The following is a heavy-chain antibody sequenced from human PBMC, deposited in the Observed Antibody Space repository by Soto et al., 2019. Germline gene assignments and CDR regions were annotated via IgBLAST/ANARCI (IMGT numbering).Heavy chain of an antibody. D-gene: IGHD6-19*01. CDR3: AKHRGFVAGPFDS. CDR1: GITFTNYA. V-gene: IGHV3-23*01. CDR2: ISGNVGSTT. J-gene: IGHJ4*02. Sequence: EVQLLESGGGLPQPGGSLRLSCAVSGITFTNYAMGWVRQAPGKGLEWVSGISGNVGSTTHYADSVKGRFTISRDNSKNILFLQMNSLRAEDTAVYYCAKHRGFVAGPFDSWGQGTLVIVSS.